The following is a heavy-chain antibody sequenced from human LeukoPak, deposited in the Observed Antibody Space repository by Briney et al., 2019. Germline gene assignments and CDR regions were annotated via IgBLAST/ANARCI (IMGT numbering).Heavy chain of an antibody. J-gene: IGHJ4*02. V-gene: IGHV3-48*01. CDR3: ARAAYSSSSPPFDY. CDR2: ISSSSRTI. CDR1: GFTFSSYE. D-gene: IGHD6-6*01. Sequence: GGSLRLSCAASGFTFSSYEMNWVRQAPGKGLEWVSYISSSSRTIYYANSVKGRFTISRDNSKNTLYLQMNSLRAEDTAVYYCARAAYSSSSPPFDYWGQGTLVTVSS.